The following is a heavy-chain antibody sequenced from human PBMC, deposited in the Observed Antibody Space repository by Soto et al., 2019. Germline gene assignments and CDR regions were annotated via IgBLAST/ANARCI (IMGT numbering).Heavy chain of an antibody. Sequence: SVKVSCKASGGTFSSYAISWVRQAPGQGLEWMGGIIPIFGTANYAQKFQGRVTITADESTSTAYMELSSLRSEDTAVYYCARDLSRGYCSSTSCPSSRTYYGMDVWG. CDR1: GGTFSSYA. V-gene: IGHV1-69*13. D-gene: IGHD2-2*01. CDR3: ARDLSRGYCSSTSCPSSRTYYGMDV. J-gene: IGHJ6*02. CDR2: IIPIFGTA.